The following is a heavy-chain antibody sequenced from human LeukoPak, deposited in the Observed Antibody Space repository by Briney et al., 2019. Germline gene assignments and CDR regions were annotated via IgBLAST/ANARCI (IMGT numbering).Heavy chain of an antibody. Sequence: SETLSLTCAVTGGPFSGYFWSWIRQSSGKGLEWIGEIHNSGTTNYNPSLNSRVTISEDTSKNQFYLNLSSVTAADTAVYYCARRYYYNLGSFPFDFWGQGTLVTVSS. J-gene: IGHJ4*02. CDR3: ARRYYYNLGSFPFDF. CDR2: IHNSGTT. V-gene: IGHV4-34*01. D-gene: IGHD3-10*01. CDR1: GGPFSGYF.